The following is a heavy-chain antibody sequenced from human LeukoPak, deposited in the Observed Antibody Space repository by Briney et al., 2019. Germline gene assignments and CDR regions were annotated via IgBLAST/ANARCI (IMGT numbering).Heavy chain of an antibody. D-gene: IGHD6-13*01. V-gene: IGHV4-59*08. J-gene: IGHJ4*02. Sequence: SETLSLTCTVSGGSISSYYWSWLRQPPGKGLEWIGYIYYSGSTNYNPSLKSRVTISVDTSKNQFSLKLSSVTAADTAVYYCASQPPEQQLVLYWGQGTLVTVSS. CDR1: GGSISSYY. CDR3: ASQPPEQQLVLY. CDR2: IYYSGST.